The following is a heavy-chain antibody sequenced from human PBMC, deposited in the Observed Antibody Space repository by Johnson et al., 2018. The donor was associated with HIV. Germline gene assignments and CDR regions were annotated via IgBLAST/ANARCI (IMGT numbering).Heavy chain of an antibody. CDR3: ARVSRLGNRAILSDAFDI. D-gene: IGHD2/OR15-2a*01. Sequence: VQLVESGGGVVRPGGSLRLSCAASGFTFDDYGMSLVRQAPGKGLEWVSRINWNGGSTDYSDSVKGRFTISRDNAKNSLYLQVKSLRGEDTALYYCARVSRLGNRAILSDAFDIWGQGTMVTVSS. CDR2: INWNGGST. CDR1: GFTFDDYG. J-gene: IGHJ3*02. V-gene: IGHV3-20*04.